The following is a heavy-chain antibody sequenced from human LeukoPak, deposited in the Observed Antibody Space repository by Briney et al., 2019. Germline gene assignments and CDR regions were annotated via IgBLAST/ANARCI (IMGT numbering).Heavy chain of an antibody. CDR3: ARDYSGSYRD. CDR1: GFSVSTNY. CDR2: IYSGGTT. V-gene: IGHV3-53*04. J-gene: IGHJ4*02. Sequence: GESLRLSCAASGFSVSTNYMTWVRQAPGKGLERVAGIYSGGTTFYADSVKGRLTISKHNSENMVYLQINRLRLGDTAVYYCARDYSGSYRDWGQGTLVTVSS. D-gene: IGHD1-26*01.